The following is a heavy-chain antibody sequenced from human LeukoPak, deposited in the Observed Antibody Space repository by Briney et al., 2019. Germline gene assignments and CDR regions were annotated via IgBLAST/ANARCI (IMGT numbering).Heavy chain of an antibody. V-gene: IGHV4-34*09. CDR3: AREGGGGSGSYFNWFDP. J-gene: IGHJ5*02. CDR1: GGSFSGYY. D-gene: IGHD3-10*01. CDR2: INHSGST. Sequence: PSETLSLTCAVYGGSFSGYYWSWIRQPPGKGLEWIGEINHSGSTYYNPSLKSRVTISVDTSKNQFSLKLSSVTAADTAVYYCAREGGGGSGSYFNWFDPWGQGTLVTVSS.